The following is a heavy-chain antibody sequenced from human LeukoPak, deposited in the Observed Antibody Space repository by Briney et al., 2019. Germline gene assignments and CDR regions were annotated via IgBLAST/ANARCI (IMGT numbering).Heavy chain of an antibody. J-gene: IGHJ4*02. CDR2: IATNSSDT. CDR1: GYTFTGYY. CDR3: ARDKDGSSGWYWFFDY. V-gene: IGHV1-2*02. Sequence: GASVKVSCNASGYTFTGYYMYWVRHAPGQGLEWMGLIATNSSDTNYAQKFQGRVTMTMDTSISTAYMELSRLRSDDTAVYYCARDKDGSSGWYWFFDYWGQGTLITVSS. D-gene: IGHD6-19*01.